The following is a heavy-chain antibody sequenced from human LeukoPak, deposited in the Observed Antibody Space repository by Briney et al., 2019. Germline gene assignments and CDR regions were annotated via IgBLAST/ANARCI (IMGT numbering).Heavy chain of an antibody. CDR2: ISAYNGNT. D-gene: IGHD2-8*01. CDR1: GYTFTSYG. V-gene: IGHV1-18*01. CDR3: ARHQDWHCTHGVCSRGDY. J-gene: IGHJ4*02. Sequence: ASVKVSCKASGYTFTSYGISWVRQAPGQVLEWMGWISAYNGNTNYAQKLQGRVTMTTDTSTSTAYMELRSLRSDDTAVYYCARHQDWHCTHGVCSRGDYWGQGTLVTVSS.